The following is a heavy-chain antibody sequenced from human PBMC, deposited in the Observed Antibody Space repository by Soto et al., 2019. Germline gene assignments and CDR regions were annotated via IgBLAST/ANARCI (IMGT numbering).Heavy chain of an antibody. J-gene: IGHJ3*02. V-gene: IGHV3-21*01. D-gene: IGHD6-6*01. CDR2: ISSSSSYI. CDR3: AGGSSSSGDAFDI. CDR1: GFTFSSYS. Sequence: GGSLRLSCAASGFTFSSYSMNWVRQAPGKGLEWVSSISSSSSYIYYADSVKGRFTISRDNAKNSLYLQMNSLRAEDAAVYYWAGGSSSSGDAFDIWGQGTMVTVSS.